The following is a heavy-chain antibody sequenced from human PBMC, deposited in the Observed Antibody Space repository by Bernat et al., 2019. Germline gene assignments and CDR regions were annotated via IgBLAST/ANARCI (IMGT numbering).Heavy chain of an antibody. CDR1: GFTFSSYG. J-gene: IGHJ4*02. Sequence: QVQLVESGGGVVQPGRSLRLSCAASGFTFSSYGMHWVRQAPGKGLEWVAVIWYDGSNKYYADSVKGRFTISRDNSKNTLYLQMNSLRSKDTAVYYGAGGPFWSGYHEYYFDYWGQGTLVPVSS. CDR3: AGGPFWSGYHEYYFDY. CDR2: IWYDGSNK. D-gene: IGHD3-3*01. V-gene: IGHV3-33*01.